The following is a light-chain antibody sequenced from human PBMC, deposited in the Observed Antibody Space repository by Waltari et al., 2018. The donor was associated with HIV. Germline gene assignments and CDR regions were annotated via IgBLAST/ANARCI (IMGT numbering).Light chain of an antibody. J-gene: IGLJ2*01. Sequence: SYELTQPPSVSVSPGQTASIPCSGDKLGDKYACWYQQKPGQGPVLVIYKDGKRPSGIPERFSGFNSGNTATLTISGTQAMDEADYYCQAWDSDTPKVFGGGTKLTVL. CDR1: KLGDKY. V-gene: IGLV3-1*01. CDR2: KDG. CDR3: QAWDSDTPKV.